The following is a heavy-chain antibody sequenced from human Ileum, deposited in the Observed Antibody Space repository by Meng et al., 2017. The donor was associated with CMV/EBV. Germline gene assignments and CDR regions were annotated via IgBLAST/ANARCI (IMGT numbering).Heavy chain of an antibody. CDR1: GFPFSNYW. CDR2: INGGVTVT. D-gene: IGHD1-26*01. V-gene: IGHV3-74*03. J-gene: IGHJ4*02. CDR3: TSNSEGFDN. Sequence: GESLKISCAASGFPFSNYWMHWVRQAPGKGLEWVSEINGGVTVTTYVASVKGRFTISRDNAKNTVYLQMNSLRADDTAVYYCTSNSEGFDNWGQGALVTVSS.